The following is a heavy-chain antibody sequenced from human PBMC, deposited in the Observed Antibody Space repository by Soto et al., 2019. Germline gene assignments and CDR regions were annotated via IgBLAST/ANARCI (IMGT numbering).Heavy chain of an antibody. V-gene: IGHV3-23*01. D-gene: IGHD3-3*01. CDR3: AKGAHGDYEFWRGAGGGYYLDV. Sequence: GGSLRLSCAASGFTFSSYAMSWVRQAPGKGLEWVSAISGSGGSTYYEDSVKGRFNNSKHNSKNTLYLQMNSQRAEETDVYFCAKGAHGDYEFWRGAGGGYYLDVWGKGTTVTVSS. J-gene: IGHJ6*03. CDR1: GFTFSSYA. CDR2: ISGSGGST.